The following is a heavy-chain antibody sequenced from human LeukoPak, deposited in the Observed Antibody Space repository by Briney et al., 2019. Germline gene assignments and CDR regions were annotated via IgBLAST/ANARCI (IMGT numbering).Heavy chain of an antibody. CDR2: IWYDGSNK. Sequence: PGGSLRLSCAASGFTFSSYGMHWVRQAPGKGLEWVAVIWYDGSNKYYADSVKGRFTISRDNSKNTLYLQMNSLRAEDTAVYYCAREFIRYSSSWRLDYWGQGTLVTVSS. CDR3: AREFIRYSSSWRLDY. J-gene: IGHJ4*02. D-gene: IGHD6-13*01. V-gene: IGHV3-33*01. CDR1: GFTFSSYG.